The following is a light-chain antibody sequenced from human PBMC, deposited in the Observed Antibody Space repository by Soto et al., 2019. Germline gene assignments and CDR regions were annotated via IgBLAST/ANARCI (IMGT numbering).Light chain of an antibody. CDR2: DVN. V-gene: IGLV2-14*03. CDR3: NSYTNTDTVV. CDR1: SSDVGAYNS. J-gene: IGLJ2*01. Sequence: QSALTQPASVSGSLGQAITVSCTGTSSDVGAYNSVSWYQQHPGKAPKLMIFDVNIRPSGLSNRFSGSKSGNTASLTISGLQAEDDAHYYCNSYTNTDTVVFGGGTQLTVL.